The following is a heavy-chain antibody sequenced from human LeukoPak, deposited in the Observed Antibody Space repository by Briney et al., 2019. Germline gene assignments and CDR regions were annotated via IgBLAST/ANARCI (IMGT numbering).Heavy chain of an antibody. D-gene: IGHD6-25*01. Sequence: GASVKVSCKASGYTFTSYDINWVRQATGQGLEWMGWMNPNSGNTGYAQKFQGRVTITRNTSISTAYMELSSLRSEDTAVYYCARVGRSSEGFDPWGQGTLVTVSS. CDR2: MNPNSGNT. CDR3: ARVGRSSEGFDP. V-gene: IGHV1-8*03. CDR1: GYTFTSYD. J-gene: IGHJ5*02.